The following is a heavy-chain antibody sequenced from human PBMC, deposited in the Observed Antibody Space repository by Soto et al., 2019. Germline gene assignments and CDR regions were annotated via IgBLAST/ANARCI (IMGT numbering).Heavy chain of an antibody. CDR3: ARDSIAVAGLGLEYFQH. CDR1: GFTFSSYG. CDR2: IWYDGSNK. J-gene: IGHJ1*01. V-gene: IGHV3-33*01. D-gene: IGHD6-19*01. Sequence: GGSLRLSCAASGFTFSSYGMHWVRQAPGKGLEWVAVIWYDGSNKYYADSVKGRFTISRDNSKNTLYLQMNSLRAEDTAVYYCARDSIAVAGLGLEYFQHWGQGTLVTVSS.